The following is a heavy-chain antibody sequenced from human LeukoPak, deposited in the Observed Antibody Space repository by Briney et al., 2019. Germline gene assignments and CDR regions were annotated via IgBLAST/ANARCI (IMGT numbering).Heavy chain of an antibody. D-gene: IGHD5-24*01. J-gene: IGHJ4*02. CDR1: GGSISSYY. V-gene: IGHV4-59*08. CDR3: ARGARWLQLSFGY. CDR2: IYYSGST. Sequence: SETLSLTCTVSGGSISSYYWSWIRQPPGKGLEWIGYIYYSGSTNYNPSLKSRVTISVDTSKNQFSLKLSSVTAADTAVYYCARGARWLQLSFGYWGQGTLVTVSS.